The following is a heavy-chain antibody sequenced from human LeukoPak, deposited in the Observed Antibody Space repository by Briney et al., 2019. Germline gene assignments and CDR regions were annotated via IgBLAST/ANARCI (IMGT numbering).Heavy chain of an antibody. J-gene: IGHJ5*02. CDR3: ARETVTDNWFDP. CDR1: GYTFTSYY. V-gene: IGHV1-46*01. Sequence: ASAKVSCRASGYTFTSYYMHWVRQAPGQGLEWMGIINPSGGSTSYAQKFQGRVTMTRDMSTSTVYMELSSLRSEDTAVYYCARETVTDNWFDPWGQGTLVTVSS. D-gene: IGHD4-11*01. CDR2: INPSGGST.